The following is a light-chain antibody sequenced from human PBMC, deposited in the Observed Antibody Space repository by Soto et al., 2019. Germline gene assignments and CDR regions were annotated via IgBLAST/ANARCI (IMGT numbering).Light chain of an antibody. CDR3: SSYSTTNILV. CDR2: DVN. CDR1: SSDVGAYEH. V-gene: IGLV2-14*03. J-gene: IGLJ1*01. Sequence: QSALTQPASVSGSPGQSVTISCTGASSDVGAYEHVSWYQQHPGRAPKLILYDVNNRPSGVSNHFSGSKSGNTASPVISGLHANDEADYYCSSYSTTNILVFGSGTKVTVL.